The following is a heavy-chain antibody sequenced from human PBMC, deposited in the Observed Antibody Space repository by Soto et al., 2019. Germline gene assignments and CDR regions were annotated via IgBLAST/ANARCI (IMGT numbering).Heavy chain of an antibody. Sequence: EVQLVESGGGLVQPGGSLRLSCAASGFTFSSYWMSWVRQAPGKGLEWVANIKQDGSEKYYVDSMKGRFTISRDNAKNSLFLQMNSLRAEDTAVYYCVRVRCSGTSCRRGWYFDLWGRCTLVTVSS. CDR1: GFTFSSYW. CDR3: VRVRCSGTSCRRGWYFDL. D-gene: IGHD2-15*01. J-gene: IGHJ2*01. CDR2: IKQDGSEK. V-gene: IGHV3-7*01.